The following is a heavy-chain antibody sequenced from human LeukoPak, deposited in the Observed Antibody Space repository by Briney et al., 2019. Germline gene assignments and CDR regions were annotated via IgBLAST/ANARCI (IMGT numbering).Heavy chain of an antibody. V-gene: IGHV1-58*01. CDR1: GISFMSSA. D-gene: IGHD2-15*01. CDR2: IVVGSGVT. CDR3: AAEKRLYCSGGACYPDAFDI. Sequence: TSVKVSCKASGISFMSSAVQWVRQARGQRLEWIGWIVVGSGVTNYAQKFLERVTVTRDMSTSTVFMELSSLRSEDTALYYCAAEKRLYCSGGACYPDAFDIWGQGTMVTVSS. J-gene: IGHJ3*02.